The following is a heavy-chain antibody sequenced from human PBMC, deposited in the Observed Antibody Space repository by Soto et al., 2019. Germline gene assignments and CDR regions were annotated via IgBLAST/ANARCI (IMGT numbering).Heavy chain of an antibody. CDR1: GGTFNTYA. D-gene: IGHD2-15*01. CDR3: AREVQVHTPAFVY. CDR2: ISPMFGAA. J-gene: IGHJ4*02. Sequence: QVQLVQSGAEMKKPGSSVKVSCQSSGGTFNTYAMNWVRQAPGQGPEWMGDISPMFGAANYAPMFQARVTITADESTGTPYMPLTSLTSEDTAIYFCAREVQVHTPAFVYWGQGNLVTVSS. V-gene: IGHV1-69*19.